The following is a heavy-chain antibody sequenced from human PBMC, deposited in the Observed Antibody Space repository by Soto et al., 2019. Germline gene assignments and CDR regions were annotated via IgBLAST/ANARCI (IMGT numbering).Heavy chain of an antibody. CDR1: GGSISSDY. CDR3: ARVVEQQLVRWFGP. J-gene: IGHJ5*02. Sequence: SETLSLTCTVSGGSISSDYWSWIRQPPGKGLEWIGYIYYSGSTSYHSSLKSRVTISVDTSKNQFSLKLNSVTAADTAVYYCARVVEQQLVRWFGPWGQGTLVTVSS. CDR2: IYYSGST. V-gene: IGHV4-59*01. D-gene: IGHD6-13*01.